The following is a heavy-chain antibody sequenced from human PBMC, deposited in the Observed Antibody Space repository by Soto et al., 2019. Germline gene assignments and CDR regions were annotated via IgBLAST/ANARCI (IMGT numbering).Heavy chain of an antibody. V-gene: IGHV3-30*03. Sequence: QVQLVESGGGVVQPGRSLRLSCAASGFTFSSYGMHWVRQAPGKGLEWVAVISYDGSNKYYADSVKGRFTISRDNSKNTLYLQMNSLRAEDTAVYYCARGPDTAMVTGLFDYWGQGTLVTVSS. CDR3: ARGPDTAMVTGLFDY. CDR1: GFTFSSYG. D-gene: IGHD5-18*01. J-gene: IGHJ4*02. CDR2: ISYDGSNK.